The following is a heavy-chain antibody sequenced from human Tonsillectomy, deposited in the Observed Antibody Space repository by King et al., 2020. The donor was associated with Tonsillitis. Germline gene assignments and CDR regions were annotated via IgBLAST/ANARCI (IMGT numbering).Heavy chain of an antibody. V-gene: IGHV3-23*04. J-gene: IGHJ4*02. Sequence: VQLVESGGGLVQPGGSLRLSCAASGFTFSSYAMGWVRQAPGKGLEWVSTISGSSYSTYYPDSVKGRFTISRDNSNHTLYLQMHSLRPEDTALYYCAKLPHSCCWSSPFDYWGQGTLVTVSS. CDR1: GFTFSSYA. CDR2: ISGSSYST. D-gene: IGHD6-19*01. CDR3: AKLPHSCCWSSPFDY.